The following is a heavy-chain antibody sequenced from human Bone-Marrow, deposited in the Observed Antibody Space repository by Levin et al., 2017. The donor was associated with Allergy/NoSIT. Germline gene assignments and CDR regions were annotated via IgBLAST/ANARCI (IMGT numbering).Heavy chain of an antibody. CDR2: IYPSDSYT. CDR1: GYSFPNYW. J-gene: IGHJ3*02. Sequence: GGSLRLSCSGSGYSFPNYWISWVRQMPGKGLEWMGSIYPSDSYTYYTPSLQGHATISTDKSVTTAYLQWSSLKASDTAIYYCAIPYSNTFSGDIWGQGTKVTVSS. V-gene: IGHV5-10-1*01. D-gene: IGHD6-13*01. CDR3: AIPYSNTFSGDI.